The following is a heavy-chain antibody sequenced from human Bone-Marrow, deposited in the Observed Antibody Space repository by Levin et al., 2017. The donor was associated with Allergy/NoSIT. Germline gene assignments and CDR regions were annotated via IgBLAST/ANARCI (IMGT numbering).Heavy chain of an antibody. D-gene: IGHD6-13*01. J-gene: IGHJ4*02. CDR3: ARGAAGGDDY. Sequence: SQTLSLTCTVSGGSLSEYFWSWLRQPPGKGLEWIGYIANRGSTIYNPSLKSRVTISADTSKNQFSLEMISVTSADTAVYFCARGAAGGDDYWGQGTLVTVSS. V-gene: IGHV4-4*08. CDR2: IANRGST. CDR1: GGSLSEYF.